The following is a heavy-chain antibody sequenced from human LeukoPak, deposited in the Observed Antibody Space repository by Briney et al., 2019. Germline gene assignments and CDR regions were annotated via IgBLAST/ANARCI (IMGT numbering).Heavy chain of an antibody. Sequence: GGSLRLSCAASGFTFSSYWMSWVRQAPGKGLEWVANIKQDGREKYYVDSVKGRCTISRDNAKHSLYLQMNSLRAEDTAVYYCASVNSSGLWYFDYWGQGTLVTVSS. CDR1: GFTFSSYW. J-gene: IGHJ4*02. CDR2: IKQDGREK. CDR3: ASVNSSGLWYFDY. V-gene: IGHV3-7*01. D-gene: IGHD6-19*01.